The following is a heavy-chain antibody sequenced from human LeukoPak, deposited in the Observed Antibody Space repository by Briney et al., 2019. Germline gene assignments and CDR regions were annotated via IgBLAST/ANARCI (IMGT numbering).Heavy chain of an antibody. CDR3: ARGGPNCSGGSCYSGPWSWFDP. CDR1: GYSFTGHY. Sequence: ASVKVSCKASGYSFTGHYMHWVRQAPGQGLEWMGWINPKSGGTNYAQKFQGRVTMTRDTSISTAYMELSRLRSDDTAVYYCARGGPNCSGGSCYSGPWSWFDPWGQGTLVTVSS. J-gene: IGHJ5*02. D-gene: IGHD2-15*01. V-gene: IGHV1-2*02. CDR2: INPKSGGT.